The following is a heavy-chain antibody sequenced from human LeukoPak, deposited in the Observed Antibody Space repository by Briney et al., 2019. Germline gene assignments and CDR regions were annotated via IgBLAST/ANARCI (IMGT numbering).Heavy chain of an antibody. V-gene: IGHV4-30-4*08. CDR3: ARVVQKQWLVQYYFDY. J-gene: IGHJ4*02. D-gene: IGHD6-19*01. Sequence: PSETLSLTCTVSGGSISSGDYYWSWIRQPPGKGLEWIGYIYYSGSTYYNPSLKSRVTISVDTSKNQFSLKLSSVTAADTAVYYCARVVQKQWLVQYYFDYWGQGTLVTVSS. CDR2: IYYSGST. CDR1: GGSISSGDYY.